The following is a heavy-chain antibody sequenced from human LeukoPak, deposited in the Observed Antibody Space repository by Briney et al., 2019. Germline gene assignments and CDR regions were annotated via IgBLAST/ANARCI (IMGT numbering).Heavy chain of an antibody. D-gene: IGHD3-10*01. Sequence: SETLSLTCTVSGGSISSSSYYWGWIRQPPGKGLEWIGSIHYSGSTNYNPSLKSRVTISVDTSKNQFSLKLSSVTAADTAVYYCASLTMVRGARERYYYYYMDVWGKGTTVTVSS. V-gene: IGHV4-39*07. CDR3: ASLTMVRGARERYYYYYMDV. CDR1: GGSISSSSYY. CDR2: IHYSGST. J-gene: IGHJ6*03.